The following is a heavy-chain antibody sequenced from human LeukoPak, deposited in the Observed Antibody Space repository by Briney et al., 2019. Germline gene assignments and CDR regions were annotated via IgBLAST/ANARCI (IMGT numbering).Heavy chain of an antibody. CDR1: GFTVSGNY. CDR2: IKQDGGET. Sequence: GGSLRLSCAASGFTVSGNYMNWVRQAPGKGLEWVASIKQDGGETFYVDSVKGRFTISRDNAKNSLYLQMNSLRAEDTAVYYCTREDHSNYNYWGQGTLVTVSS. V-gene: IGHV3-7*01. D-gene: IGHD4-11*01. CDR3: TREDHSNYNY. J-gene: IGHJ4*02.